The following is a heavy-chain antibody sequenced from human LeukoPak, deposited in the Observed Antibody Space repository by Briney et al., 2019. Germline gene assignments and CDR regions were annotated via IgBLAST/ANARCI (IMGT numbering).Heavy chain of an antibody. J-gene: IGHJ4*02. CDR3: ARKRYKAVAGPRLDY. CDR1: GGSFSGYY. CDR2: INHSGST. V-gene: IGHV4-34*01. Sequence: SETLSLTCAVYGGSFSGYYWSWIRQPPGKGLEWIGEINHSGSTNYNPSLKSRVTISVDTSKNQFSLKLSSVTAADTAVYYCARKRYKAVAGPRLDYWGQGTLVTVSS. D-gene: IGHD6-19*01.